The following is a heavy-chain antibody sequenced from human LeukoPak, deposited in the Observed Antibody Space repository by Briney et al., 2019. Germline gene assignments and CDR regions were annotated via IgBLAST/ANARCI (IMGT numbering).Heavy chain of an antibody. CDR3: ARESSGCPDY. D-gene: IGHD6-19*01. J-gene: IGHJ4*02. CDR1: GGSIGSYY. CDR2: IYYSGST. V-gene: IGHV4-59*01. Sequence: RTSETLSLTCTVSGGSIGSYYWSWIRQPPGKGLEWIGYIYYSGSTNYNPSLKSRVTISVDTSKNQFSLKLSSVTAADTAVYYCARESSGCPDYWGQGTLVTVSS.